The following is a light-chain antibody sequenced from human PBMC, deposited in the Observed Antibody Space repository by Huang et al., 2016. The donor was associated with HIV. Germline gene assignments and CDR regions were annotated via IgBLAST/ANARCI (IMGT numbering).Light chain of an antibody. J-gene: IGKJ1*01. CDR2: GAT. CDR1: QSVSSS. Sequence: EIVMTQSPATLSVSPGERATLSCRAGQSVSSSLAVYQQKPCQAPSLLIYGATTRATGIPARFSGSGSGTEFTLTISSLQSEDFGVYYCQQYNDWPRTFGQGTKVEIK. V-gene: IGKV3-15*01. CDR3: QQYNDWPRT.